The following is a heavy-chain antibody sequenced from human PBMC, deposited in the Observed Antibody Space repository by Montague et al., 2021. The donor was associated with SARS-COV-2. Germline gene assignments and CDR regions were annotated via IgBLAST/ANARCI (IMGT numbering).Heavy chain of an antibody. CDR3: ARGCLSYFGAGSRCYGMDV. J-gene: IGHJ6*02. D-gene: IGHD3-10*01. V-gene: IGHV4-59*01. CDR1: GTSITSYY. CDR2: ISDSGST. Sequence: ETLSLTCSVSGTSITSYYWNWIRQPPGKGLEWIGYISDSGSTNYSPSLKSRVTMSVDTSKNQMSLKLTSVTAADTAVYYCARGCLSYFGAGSRCYGMDVWGLGTTVTVSS.